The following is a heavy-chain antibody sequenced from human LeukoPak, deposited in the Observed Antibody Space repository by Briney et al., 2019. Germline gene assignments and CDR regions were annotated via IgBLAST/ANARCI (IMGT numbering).Heavy chain of an antibody. CDR2: IYTSGTT. D-gene: IGHD2-15*01. V-gene: IGHV4-61*02. Sequence: PSETLSLTCTVSGDSISSGYYYWSWIRQPAGKGLEWIGRIYTSGTTNYNPSLKSRVTISVATSKNQFSLKLSSVSAADTAVSYCVLGRVVVGATMAFDIWGQGTMVTVSS. CDR3: VLGRVVVGATMAFDI. J-gene: IGHJ3*02. CDR1: GDSISSGYYY.